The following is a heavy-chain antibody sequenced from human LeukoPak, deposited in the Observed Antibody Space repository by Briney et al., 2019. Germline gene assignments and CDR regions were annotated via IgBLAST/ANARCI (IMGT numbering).Heavy chain of an antibody. CDR2: ISGSGGST. V-gene: IGHV3-23*01. D-gene: IGHD3-10*01. Sequence: GRSLRLSCAASGFTFSSYAMHWVRQAPGKGLEWVSAISGSGGSTYYADSVKGRFTISRDNSKNTLYLQMNSLRAEDTAVYYCAKVPHYYYGSGSFQFDYWGQGTLVAVSS. J-gene: IGHJ4*02. CDR1: GFTFSSYA. CDR3: AKVPHYYYGSGSFQFDY.